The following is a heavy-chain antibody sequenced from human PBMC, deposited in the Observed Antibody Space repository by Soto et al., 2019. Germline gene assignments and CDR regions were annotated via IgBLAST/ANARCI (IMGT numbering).Heavy chain of an antibody. CDR2: IYPGDSDT. CDR1: GYSFTSYW. Sequence: GESLKISCKGSGYSFTSYWIGWVRQMPGKGLEWMGIIYPGDSDTRYSPSFQGQVTISADKSISTAYLQWSSLKASDTAMYYCARHLQMTPYSYGYYYYYMDVWGKGTTVTVSS. J-gene: IGHJ6*03. D-gene: IGHD5-18*01. CDR3: ARHLQMTPYSYGYYYYYMDV. V-gene: IGHV5-51*01.